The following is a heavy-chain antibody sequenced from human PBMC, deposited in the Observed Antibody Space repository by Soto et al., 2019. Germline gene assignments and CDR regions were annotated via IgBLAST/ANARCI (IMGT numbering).Heavy chain of an antibody. J-gene: IGHJ6*04. CDR2: IYYSGNA. Sequence: QVQLQESGPGLVKPSETLSLTCTVSGGSVNNISYYWSWVRQPPGKGLEWIGYIYYSGNADYNPSLGSRVTISLDASKNQFSLKLSSVTTAYTAVYYCARGVGFGYYYYHMDLWGKGTTVTVSS. CDR1: GGSVNNISYY. CDR3: ARGVGFGYYYYHMDL. D-gene: IGHD3-10*01. V-gene: IGHV4-61*01.